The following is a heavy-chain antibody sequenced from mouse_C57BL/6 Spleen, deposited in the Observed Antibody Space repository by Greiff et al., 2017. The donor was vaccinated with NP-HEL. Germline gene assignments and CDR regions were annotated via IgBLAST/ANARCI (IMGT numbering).Heavy chain of an antibody. CDR2: IYPGDGDT. Sequence: VKLMESGAELVKPGASVKISCKASGYAFSSYWMNWVKQRPGKGLEWIGQIYPGDGDTNYNGKFKGKATLTADKSSSTAYMQLSSLTSEDSAVYFCARWEGGYFDVWGTGTTVTVSS. CDR1: GYAFSSYW. V-gene: IGHV1-80*01. J-gene: IGHJ1*03. CDR3: ARWEGGYFDV. D-gene: IGHD4-1*01.